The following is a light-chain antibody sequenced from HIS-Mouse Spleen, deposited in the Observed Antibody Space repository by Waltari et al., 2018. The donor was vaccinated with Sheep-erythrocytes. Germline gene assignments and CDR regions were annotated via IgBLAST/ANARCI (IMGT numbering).Light chain of an antibody. J-gene: IGLJ3*02. CDR2: DVS. V-gene: IGLV2-14*03. Sequence: QSALTQPASVSGSPGQSIPISCTGTSSDVGGYNHVSWYQHHPGKAPKLMIYDVSNRPSGVSNRFSGSKSGNTASLTISGLQAEDEADYYCSSYTSSSTWVFGGGTKLTVL. CDR3: SSYTSSSTWV. CDR1: SSDVGGYNH.